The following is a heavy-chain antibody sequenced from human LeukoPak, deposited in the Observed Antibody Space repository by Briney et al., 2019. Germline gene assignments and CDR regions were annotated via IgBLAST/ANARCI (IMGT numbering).Heavy chain of an antibody. Sequence: ASVKVSCKASGYTFTSYDINWVRQATGQGLEWMGWMNPNSGNTGYAQKFQGRVTMTRNTSISTAYMELSSLRSEDTAVYYWARKGMSYNWKRNRVDRPNWFDPWGQGPLVTVSS. CDR2: MNPNSGNT. V-gene: IGHV1-8*01. CDR1: GYTFTSYD. CDR3: ARKGMSYNWKRNRVDRPNWFDP. J-gene: IGHJ5*02. D-gene: IGHD1-20*01.